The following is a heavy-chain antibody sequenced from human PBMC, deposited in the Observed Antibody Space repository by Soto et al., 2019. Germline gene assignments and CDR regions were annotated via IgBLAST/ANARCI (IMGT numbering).Heavy chain of an antibody. V-gene: IGHV3-33*01. CDR1: GFTFSSYG. CDR3: ARLWFGELSPYYYYGMDV. J-gene: IGHJ6*02. D-gene: IGHD3-10*01. CDR2: IWYDGSNK. Sequence: QVQLVESGGGVVQPGRSLRLSCAASGFTFSSYGMHWVRQAPGKGLEWVAVIWYDGSNKYYADSVKGQFTISRDNSKNTLYLQMNSLRAEDTAVYYCARLWFGELSPYYYYGMDVWGQGTTVTVSS.